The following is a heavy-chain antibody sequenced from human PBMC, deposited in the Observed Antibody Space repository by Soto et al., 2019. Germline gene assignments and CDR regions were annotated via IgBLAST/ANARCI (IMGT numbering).Heavy chain of an antibody. CDR3: ARGSGSYYRGPFDY. V-gene: IGHV1-8*01. J-gene: IGHJ4*02. Sequence: QVQLVQSGAEVKKPGASVKVSCKASGYTFTSYDINWVRQATGQGLEWMGWMNPNSGNTGYAQKFQGSVTXXRXTXXSTAYMELSSLRSEDTAVYYCARGSGSYYRGPFDYWGQGTLVTVSS. CDR1: GYTFTSYD. CDR2: MNPNSGNT. D-gene: IGHD1-26*01.